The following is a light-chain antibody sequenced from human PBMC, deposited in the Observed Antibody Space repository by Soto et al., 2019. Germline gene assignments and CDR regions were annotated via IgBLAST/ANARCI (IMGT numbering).Light chain of an antibody. Sequence: EIVLTQSPGTLFLSPGERATLSCRASQSVGSTYLAWYQHKPGQAPRLLIYGASNRATGIPDRFSGSGSGTDVTLTISRLEPEELGVYYCQHYGTSRTSGPGTNVDIK. CDR3: QHYGTSRT. V-gene: IGKV3-20*01. CDR2: GAS. J-gene: IGKJ3*01. CDR1: QSVGSTY.